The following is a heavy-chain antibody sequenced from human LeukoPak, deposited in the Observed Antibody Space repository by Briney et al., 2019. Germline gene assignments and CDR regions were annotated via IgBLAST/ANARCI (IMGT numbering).Heavy chain of an antibody. CDR1: GFTFSSYA. V-gene: IGHV3-30-3*01. J-gene: IGHJ5*02. D-gene: IGHD6-13*01. CDR2: ISYDGSNK. Sequence: GRSLRLSCAASGFTFSSYAMHWVRQAPGKGLEWVAVISYDGSNKYYADSVKGRFTISRDNSKNTLYLQMNSLRAEDTAVYYCAREDGPAAGNWFDPWGQGTLVTVSP. CDR3: AREDGPAAGNWFDP.